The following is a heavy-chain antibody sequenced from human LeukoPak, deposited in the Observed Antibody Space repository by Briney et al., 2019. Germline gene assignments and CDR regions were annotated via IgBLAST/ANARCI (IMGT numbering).Heavy chain of an antibody. CDR2: INHSGST. V-gene: IGHV4-34*01. J-gene: IGHJ3*02. CDR1: GGSFSGYY. CDR3: ARHRPEGESLGQLVGAFDI. D-gene: IGHD6-13*01. Sequence: PSDTQSLTCAVYGGSFSGYYWSWIRQPPGKGLEWIGEINHSGSTNYNPSLKSRVTISVDTSKNQFSLKLSSVTAADTAVYYCARHRPEGESLGQLVGAFDIWGQGTMVTVSS.